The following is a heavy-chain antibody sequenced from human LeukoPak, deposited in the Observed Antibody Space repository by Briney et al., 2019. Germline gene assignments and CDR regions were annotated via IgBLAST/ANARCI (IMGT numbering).Heavy chain of an antibody. D-gene: IGHD6-19*01. CDR3: ARDSAYSSGWSLALFDS. CDR1: GYTFTDYY. CDR2: INPNSGGT. V-gene: IGHV1-2*02. J-gene: IGHJ4*02. Sequence: GASVKVSCKASGYTFTDYYMHWVRQAPGQGLEWMGWINPNSGGTKYAQKFQGRVTMTRDTSISTAYMELSRLRSDDTAVYYCARDSAYSSGWSLALFDSWGQGTLVTVSS.